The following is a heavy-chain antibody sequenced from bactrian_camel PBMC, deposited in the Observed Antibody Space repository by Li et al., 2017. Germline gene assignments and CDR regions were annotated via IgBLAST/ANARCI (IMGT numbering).Heavy chain of an antibody. D-gene: IGHD8*01. CDR3: VAGNWGF. V-gene: IGHV3-2*01. Sequence: HVQLVESGGGSVEAGGSLRLSCEFSGFTFSRAYMSWVRQSPGKGLEWVCSIYADGVNADYADSVKGRFTISRDNTNNVMLLRMNSLKSEDTALYYCVAGNWGFWGQGTQVTVS. J-gene: IGHJ4*01. CDR2: IYADGVNA. CDR1: GFTFSRAY.